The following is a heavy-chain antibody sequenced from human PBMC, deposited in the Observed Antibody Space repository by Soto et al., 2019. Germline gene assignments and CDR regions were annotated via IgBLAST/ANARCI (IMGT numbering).Heavy chain of an antibody. D-gene: IGHD6-13*01. CDR2: IYPGDSDT. CDR3: ACSTTDSSSWYLPGY. Sequence: PGESLKISCKGSGYTFTSYWITWVRQMPGKGLEWMGIIYPGDSDTRYSPSFQGQVTISADKSISTAYLQWSSLKASDTAMYYCACSTTDSSSWYLPGYWGQGTLVTVSS. V-gene: IGHV5-51*01. CDR1: GYTFTSYW. J-gene: IGHJ4*02.